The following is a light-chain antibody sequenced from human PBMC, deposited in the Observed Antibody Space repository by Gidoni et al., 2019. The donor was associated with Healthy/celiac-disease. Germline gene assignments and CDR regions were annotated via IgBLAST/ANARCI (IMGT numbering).Light chain of an antibody. Sequence: LQLTQSPSFLSASVGDRVTITCRASHGISSYLACYQQKPGKSPKLLLYAASTLQSGVPSRFSGSGSGTEFTLTISSLQPEDFATYYCQQLNSSPITFGQGTRLEI. CDR1: HGISSY. CDR3: QQLNSSPIT. J-gene: IGKJ5*01. CDR2: AAS. V-gene: IGKV1-9*01.